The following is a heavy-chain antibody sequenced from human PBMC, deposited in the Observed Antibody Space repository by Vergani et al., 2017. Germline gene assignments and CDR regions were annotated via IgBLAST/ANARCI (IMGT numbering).Heavy chain of an antibody. CDR3: ARDRGDMVRGVIHHNYYFDY. J-gene: IGHJ4*02. D-gene: IGHD3-10*01. V-gene: IGHV4-4*02. Sequence: QVQLQESGPGLVKPSGTLSLTCAVSGGSISSSNWWSWVRPPPGKGLEWIGEIYHSGSTNYNPSLKSRVTISVDKSKNQFSLKRSSVTAADTAVYYCARDRGDMVRGVIHHNYYFDYWGQGTLVTVAS. CDR2: IYHSGST. CDR1: GGSISSSNW.